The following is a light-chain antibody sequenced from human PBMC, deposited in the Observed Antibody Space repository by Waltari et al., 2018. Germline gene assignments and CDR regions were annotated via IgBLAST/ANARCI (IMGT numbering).Light chain of an antibody. CDR2: HSS. V-gene: IGKV3D-15*01. CDR3: QQYNRWPPRT. CDR1: QSYATD. J-gene: IGKJ4*01. Sequence: VTTQYPASLSVSPGERATISCMASQSYATDLACYQHKPGQAPRLLLFHSSTTANAIPTKFRGSGSGTDVTLTISSLLSEDSAVYYCQQYNRWPPRTFGGGTKVEI.